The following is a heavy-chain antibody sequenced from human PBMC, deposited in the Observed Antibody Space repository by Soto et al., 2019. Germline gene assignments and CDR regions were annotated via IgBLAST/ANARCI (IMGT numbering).Heavy chain of an antibody. V-gene: IGHV4-4*02. J-gene: IGHJ5*01. CDR3: AREGRLHWFES. CDR1: GDSIKTETW. Sequence: QVHLQESGPGLVKPSETLSLTCAVSGDSIKTETWWSWLRQLPGTGLEWIGEIKHTGDANANPARRSRVSMSVDRTKNQFFLNLRSVSAADTAVYFGAREGRLHWFESWGQGTLVTVSS. CDR2: IKHTGDA.